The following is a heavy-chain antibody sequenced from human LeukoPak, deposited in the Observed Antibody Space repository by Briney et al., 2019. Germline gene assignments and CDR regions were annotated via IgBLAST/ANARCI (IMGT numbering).Heavy chain of an antibody. V-gene: IGHV3-23*01. J-gene: IGHJ4*02. CDR2: ISGSGGSR. Sequence: PGGSLRLSCTASGFTFSSYAMSWVRQAPGKGLEWVSAISGSGGSRYYADSVKGRFTISRDNSKNTLYLQMNSLRAEDTAVYYCAKDRGLYGSGSSSDYWGQGTLVTVSS. CDR3: AKDRGLYGSGSSSDY. D-gene: IGHD3-10*01. CDR1: GFTFSSYA.